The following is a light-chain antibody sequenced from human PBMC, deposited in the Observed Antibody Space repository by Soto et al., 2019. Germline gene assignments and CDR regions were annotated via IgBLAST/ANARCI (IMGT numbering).Light chain of an antibody. Sequence: DTVMTQSPDSLAVSLGERATIKCKSTQSLLYSSDKKNYLAWYQQKPGQPPKLLIYWASIRESGVPERFSGSGSGTDFTLTIRRLEPEDFAVYYCQQYGSSYPWTFGQGTKVEIK. CDR2: WAS. CDR3: QQYGSSYPWT. V-gene: IGKV4-1*01. CDR1: QSLLYSSDKKNY. J-gene: IGKJ1*01.